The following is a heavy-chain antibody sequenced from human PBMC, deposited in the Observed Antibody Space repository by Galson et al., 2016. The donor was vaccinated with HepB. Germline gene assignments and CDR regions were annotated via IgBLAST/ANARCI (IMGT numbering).Heavy chain of an antibody. CDR2: FSRCGDP. CDR3: AKDLVRCGGNCPGYFDY. D-gene: IGHD2-21*02. J-gene: IGHJ4*02. Sequence: SLRLPRPACGFILSNYALSWVRQAPGNGLEWVSGFSRCGDPYYADAVQGRFTISRDNSKHTLYLEMNGLRAGDISVYYCAKDLVRCGGNCPGYFDYWGQGTLVTVSS. V-gene: IGHV3-23*01. CDR1: GFILSNYA.